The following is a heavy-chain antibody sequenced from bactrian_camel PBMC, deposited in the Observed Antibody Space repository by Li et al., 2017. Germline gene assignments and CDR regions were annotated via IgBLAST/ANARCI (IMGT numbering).Heavy chain of an antibody. D-gene: IGHD5*01. CDR3: AVDRIHLGLPSACG. CDR2: IGHDGRT. CDR1: GFTFAEND. V-gene: IGHV3S9*01. Sequence: VQLVESGGGLVQPGGSLRLSCAASGFTFAENDMGWYRQVPGHACEVVSIIGHDGRTYYTEAVKGRFTISRDNAKNTVYLLMNALKPEDTGVYYCAVDRIHLGLPSACGWGQGTQVTVS. J-gene: IGHJ4*01.